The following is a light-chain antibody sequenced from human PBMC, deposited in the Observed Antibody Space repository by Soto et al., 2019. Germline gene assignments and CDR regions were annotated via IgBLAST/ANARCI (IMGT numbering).Light chain of an antibody. V-gene: IGKV3-20*01. J-gene: IGKJ1*01. CDR3: HQFGYSPST. Sequence: LVQSPSTLSLSPGETATLSGRASQTVNSDYLAWFQQRPGQAPRLLIFATSRRATDIPDRFSGSGSGTDFTLAISRLEPEDFAVYYCHQFGYSPSTFGQGTKVEIK. CDR1: QTVNSDY. CDR2: ATS.